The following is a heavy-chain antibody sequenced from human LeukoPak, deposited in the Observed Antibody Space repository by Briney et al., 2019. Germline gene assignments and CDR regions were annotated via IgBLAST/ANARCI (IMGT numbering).Heavy chain of an antibody. J-gene: IGHJ6*02. CDR1: GGSISSGDYY. D-gene: IGHD3-22*01. Sequence: SQTLSLTCTVSGGSISSGDYYWSWLRQPPGKGLEWIGYIYYSGSTYYNPSLKSRVTISVDTSKNQFSLKLSSVTAADTAVYYCARDHYYDSSGYYYGMDVWGQGTTVTVSS. CDR2: IYYSGST. V-gene: IGHV4-30-4*01. CDR3: ARDHYYDSSGYYYGMDV.